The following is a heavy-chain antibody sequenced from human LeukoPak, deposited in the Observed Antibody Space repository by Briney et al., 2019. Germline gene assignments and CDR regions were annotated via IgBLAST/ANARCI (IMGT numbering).Heavy chain of an antibody. V-gene: IGHV3-53*05. CDR2: IYSGGST. Sequence: GGSLRLSCAASGFTVSSNYMSWVRQAPGKGLEWVSVIYSGGSTYYADSVKGRFTISRDNSKNTLYLQMNSLRVEDTAMYYCAKDDYCSSASCSPSAFDIWGRGTMVTVSS. CDR1: GFTVSSNY. CDR3: AKDDYCSSASCSPSAFDI. D-gene: IGHD2-2*01. J-gene: IGHJ3*02.